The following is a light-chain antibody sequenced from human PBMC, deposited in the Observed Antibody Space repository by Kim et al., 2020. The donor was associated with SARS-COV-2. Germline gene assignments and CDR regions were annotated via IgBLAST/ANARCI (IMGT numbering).Light chain of an antibody. CDR3: QQYATYLSVT. CDR1: QYINSW. Sequence: SVGDTVTITCRASQYINSWLAWYQQKPGTAPKLLIFRASALDTGVPSRFSGRGSGTEFSLTISNLQPDDFATYYCQQYATYLSVTFGQGTKVDI. CDR2: RAS. J-gene: IGKJ1*01. V-gene: IGKV1-5*03.